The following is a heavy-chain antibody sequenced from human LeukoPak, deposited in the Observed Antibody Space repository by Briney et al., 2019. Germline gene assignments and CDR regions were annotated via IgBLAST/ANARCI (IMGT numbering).Heavy chain of an antibody. CDR3: AKRGVVIRVILVGFHKEAYYFDS. V-gene: IGHV3-23*01. J-gene: IGHJ4*02. Sequence: GGSLRLSCAVSGITLSNYGMSWVRQAPGKGLEWVAATSDSGGRTNYADSVKGRFTISRDNPKNTLYLQMNSLRAEDTAVCFCAKRGVVIRVILVGFHKEAYYFDSWGQGALVTVSS. D-gene: IGHD3-22*01. CDR2: TSDSGGRT. CDR1: GITLSNYG.